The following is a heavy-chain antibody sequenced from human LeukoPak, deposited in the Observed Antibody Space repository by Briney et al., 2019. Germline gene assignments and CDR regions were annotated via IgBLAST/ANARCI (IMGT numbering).Heavy chain of an antibody. V-gene: IGHV3-48*02. Sequence: GGSLRLSCTASGFTFGYHAINWVRQAPGKGLEWVSYIYSGSSSIYYADSVKGRFTISRDNAKNSLYLQMNSLRDEDTAVYYCARRGGKCSGGSCYFFDYWGQGTLVTVSS. CDR1: GFTFGYHA. J-gene: IGHJ4*02. D-gene: IGHD2-15*01. CDR3: ARRGGKCSGGSCYFFDY. CDR2: IYSGSSSI.